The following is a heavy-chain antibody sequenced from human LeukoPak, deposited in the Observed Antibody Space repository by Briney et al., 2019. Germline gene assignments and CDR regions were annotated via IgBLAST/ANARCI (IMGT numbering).Heavy chain of an antibody. V-gene: IGHV3-74*01. CDR2: IRTDGSST. Sequence: GGSLRLSCAASGFTFSSYWMHWVRQAPGKGLVWVSRIRTDGSSTSYADSVKGRFTIPRDNAKNTLYLQMNGLRAEDTAVYYCAKGEQWLEYFQHWGQGTLVTVSS. CDR3: AKGEQWLEYFQH. J-gene: IGHJ1*01. D-gene: IGHD6-19*01. CDR1: GFTFSSYW.